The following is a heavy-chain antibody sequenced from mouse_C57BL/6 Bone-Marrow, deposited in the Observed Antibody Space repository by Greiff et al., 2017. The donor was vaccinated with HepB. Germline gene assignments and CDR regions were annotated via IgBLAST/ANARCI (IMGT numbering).Heavy chain of an antibody. Sequence: EVKLVESEGGLVQPGSSMKLSCTASGFTFSDYYMAWVRRVPEKGLEWVANINYDGSSNYYLDSLKNRFIISRDNAKNILYLQMSMLKSEDTATYYWARDRGASWDASGYFDVWGTGTTVTVSS. J-gene: IGHJ1*03. D-gene: IGHD4-1*01. CDR1: GFTFSDYY. CDR2: INYDGSSN. V-gene: IGHV5-16*01. CDR3: ARDRGASWDASGYFDV.